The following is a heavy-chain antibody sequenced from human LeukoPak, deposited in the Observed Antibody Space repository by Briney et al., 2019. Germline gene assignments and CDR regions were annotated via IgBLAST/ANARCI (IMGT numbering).Heavy chain of an antibody. CDR2: INPNSGGT. V-gene: IGHV1-2*02. CDR1: GYTFTGYY. CDR3: ARLVDYCSGGSCYPNWFDP. Sequence: ASVKVSCKASGYTFTGYYMHGVRQAPGQGLEWMGWINPNSGGTNYAQKFQGRVTMTRDTSISTAYMELSRLRSDDTAVYYCARLVDYCSGGSCYPNWFDPWGQGTLVTVSS. J-gene: IGHJ5*02. D-gene: IGHD2-15*01.